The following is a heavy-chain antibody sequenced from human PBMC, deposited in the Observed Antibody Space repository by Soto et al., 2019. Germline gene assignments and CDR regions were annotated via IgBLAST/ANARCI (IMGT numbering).Heavy chain of an antibody. Sequence: GGSLRLSCAASGFTFSSYSMNWVRQAPGKGLEWVSYISSSSSTIYYADSVKGRFTISRDNAKNSLYLQMNSLRDEDTAVYYCARDIYYGSGSYYTPDYYYGMDVWGQGTTVTVSS. D-gene: IGHD3-10*01. CDR3: ARDIYYGSGSYYTPDYYYGMDV. CDR2: ISSSSSTI. J-gene: IGHJ6*02. CDR1: GFTFSSYS. V-gene: IGHV3-48*02.